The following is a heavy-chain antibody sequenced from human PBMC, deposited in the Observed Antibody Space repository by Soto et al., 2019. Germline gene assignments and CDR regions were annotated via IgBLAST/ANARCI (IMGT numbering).Heavy chain of an antibody. CDR3: ARGFSGITIFGVVIMRYGFDP. Sequence: QVQLVQSGAEVKKPGASVKVSCKASGYTFTSYDINWVRQATGQGLEWMGWMNSNSGNTGYAQKFQGRVTMTRNTSISTAYMELSSLRSEDTAVYYCARGFSGITIFGVVIMRYGFDPWGQGTLVTVSS. CDR1: GYTFTSYD. J-gene: IGHJ5*02. V-gene: IGHV1-8*01. CDR2: MNSNSGNT. D-gene: IGHD3-3*01.